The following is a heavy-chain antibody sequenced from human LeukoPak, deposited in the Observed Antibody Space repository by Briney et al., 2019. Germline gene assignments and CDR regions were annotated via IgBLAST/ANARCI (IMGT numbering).Heavy chain of an antibody. V-gene: IGHV1-2*02. D-gene: IGHD4-23*01. J-gene: IGHJ4*02. CDR2: INPNSGGT. Sequence: ASVKVSCKASGYTFTGYYMHWVRQAPGQGLEWMGWINPNSGGTNYAQKFQGRVTMTRGTSVSTAYMELSRLRSDDTAVYYCARGGVTPGNSRLPYYWGQGTLVTVSS. CDR3: ARGGVTPGNSRLPYY. CDR1: GYTFTGYY.